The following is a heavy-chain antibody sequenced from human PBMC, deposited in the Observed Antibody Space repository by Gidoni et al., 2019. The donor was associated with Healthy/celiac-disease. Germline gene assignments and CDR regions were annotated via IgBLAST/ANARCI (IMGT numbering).Heavy chain of an antibody. CDR2: IWYDGSNK. Sequence: QVQLVESGGGVVQPGRSLRLSCAASGFTFSSCGLHWVRQAQGKGLGWVAVIWYDGSNKYYADSVKVRFTISRDNSKNTLYLQMNSLRAEDTAVYYCARDGDPYGSGAPSYWFDPWGQGTLVTVSS. J-gene: IGHJ5*02. D-gene: IGHD3-10*01. CDR3: ARDGDPYGSGAPSYWFDP. V-gene: IGHV3-33*01. CDR1: GFTFSSCG.